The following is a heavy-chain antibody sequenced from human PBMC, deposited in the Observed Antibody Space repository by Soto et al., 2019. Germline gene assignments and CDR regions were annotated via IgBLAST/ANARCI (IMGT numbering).Heavy chain of an antibody. CDR2: INPNSGGT. D-gene: IGHD1-26*01. CDR1: GYTFTGYY. V-gene: IGHV1-2*02. CDR3: ATGSYYYYFDY. Sequence: ASVKDSCTAAGYTFTGYYMHWVRQAPGQGLEWMGWINPNSGGTNYAQKFQGRVTMTRDTSISTAYMELSRLRSDDTAVYYCATGSYYYYFDYWGQGTLVTVSS. J-gene: IGHJ4*02.